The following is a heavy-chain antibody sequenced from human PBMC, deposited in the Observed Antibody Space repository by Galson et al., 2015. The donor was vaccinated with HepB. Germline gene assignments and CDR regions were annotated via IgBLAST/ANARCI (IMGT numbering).Heavy chain of an antibody. CDR2: ISGSDGST. V-gene: IGHV3-23*01. Sequence: LRLSCAASGFTFSSYAMSWVRQVPEKGLGWVSSISGSDGSTYYTDSVKGRFTISRDDSKSTLYLQMNSLRAEDTAVYYCAKDRRTGTTPPDGFDIWGQGTMVTVSS. CDR1: GFTFSSYA. D-gene: IGHD1-1*01. CDR3: AKDRRTGTTPPDGFDI. J-gene: IGHJ3*02.